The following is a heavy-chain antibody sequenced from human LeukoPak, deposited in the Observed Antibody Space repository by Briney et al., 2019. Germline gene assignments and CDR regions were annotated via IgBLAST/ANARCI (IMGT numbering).Heavy chain of an antibody. Sequence: ASVKVSCKASGYTFTGYYMHWVRQAPGQGLEWMGWINPNSGGTNYAQKFQGRVTMTRDTSISTAYMELSRLRSDDTAVYYCARVSLRSSSPKWQPGGYWGQGTLVTVSS. CDR2: INPNSGGT. V-gene: IGHV1-2*02. J-gene: IGHJ4*02. CDR1: GYTFTGYY. D-gene: IGHD6-6*01. CDR3: ARVSLRSSSPKWQPGGY.